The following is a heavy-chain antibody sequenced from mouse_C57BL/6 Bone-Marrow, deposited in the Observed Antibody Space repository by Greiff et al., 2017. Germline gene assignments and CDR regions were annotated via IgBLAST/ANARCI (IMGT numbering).Heavy chain of an antibody. CDR2: IWSGGST. Sequence: QVQLKESGPGLVQPSQSLSITCTVSGFSLTSYGVHWVRQSPGKGLEWLGVIWSGGSTDYNAAFISRLSISKDNSKSQVFFKMNSLQADDTAIYYCARRGDYETGYYFDYWGQGTTLTVSS. CDR1: GFSLTSYG. J-gene: IGHJ2*01. D-gene: IGHD2-4*01. CDR3: ARRGDYETGYYFDY. V-gene: IGHV2-2*01.